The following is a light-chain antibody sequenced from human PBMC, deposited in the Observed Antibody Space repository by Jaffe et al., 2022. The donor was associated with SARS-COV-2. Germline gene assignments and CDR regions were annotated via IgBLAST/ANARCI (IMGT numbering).Light chain of an antibody. J-gene: IGKJ2*01. Sequence: DIQMTQSPSTLSASVGDRVTIACRASQNIDSWLAWYQQKPGKAPNLLIYKASSLEGGVPSRFSGSGSGTEFTLTISSLQPEDFGTYYCQHYKSFPYTFGQGTKLEIK. CDR3: QHYKSFPYT. CDR2: KAS. CDR1: QNIDSW. V-gene: IGKV1-5*03.